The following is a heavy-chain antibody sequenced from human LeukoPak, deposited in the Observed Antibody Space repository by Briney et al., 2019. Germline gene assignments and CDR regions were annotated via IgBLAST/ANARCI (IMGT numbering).Heavy chain of an antibody. CDR1: GASCSDYS. V-gene: IGHV1-69*08. Sequence: ASVKVSCKASGASCSDYSISWVRQSPGQGLEWMGRIIAILDTAHYAQKFQGRFTITADKSTTTVYMELSSLRSDHTAGYYCVRGGYDYDWFDPWGQGTLVTVSS. CDR2: IIAILDTA. CDR3: VRGGYDYDWFDP. D-gene: IGHD5-12*01. J-gene: IGHJ5*02.